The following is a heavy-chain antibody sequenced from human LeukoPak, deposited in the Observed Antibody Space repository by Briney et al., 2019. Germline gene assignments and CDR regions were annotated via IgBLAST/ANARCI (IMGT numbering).Heavy chain of an antibody. Sequence: ASVTVSCKASGYTFTGYYMHWVRQAPGQGLEWMGWINPNSGGTNYAQKFQGRVTMTRDTSISTAYMELSRLRSDDTAVYYCARPMTTVEVRFDYWGQGTLVTVSS. V-gene: IGHV1-2*02. CDR3: ARPMTTVEVRFDY. D-gene: IGHD4-23*01. CDR2: INPNSGGT. J-gene: IGHJ4*02. CDR1: GYTFTGYY.